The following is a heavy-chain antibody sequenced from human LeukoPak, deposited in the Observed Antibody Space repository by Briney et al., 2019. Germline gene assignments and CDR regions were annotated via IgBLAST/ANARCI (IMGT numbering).Heavy chain of an antibody. Sequence: SETLSLTCTVSGASISNYYWSWIRQSAGKGLEWIGYMLYSGSTNQNPSLRSRVTISVDTSKNQVSLKLSSVTAADTAVYYCARDLRRSAFDIWGQGTMVTVSS. CDR1: GASISNYY. CDR2: MLYSGST. V-gene: IGHV4-59*12. J-gene: IGHJ3*02. CDR3: ARDLRRSAFDI.